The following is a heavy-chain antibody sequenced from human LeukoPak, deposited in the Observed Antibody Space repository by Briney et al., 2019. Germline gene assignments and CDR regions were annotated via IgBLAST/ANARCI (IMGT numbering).Heavy chain of an antibody. Sequence: GGPLRLPCAPSGFTFSVYTMQGVRQAPRKGREGVALMPSSGRYQFCRDSLRGRFPIYRENFKNALYLKMNSLRLGDTAVYYCARGLHDRSWYGAHWGQGTLLSVPS. CDR2: MPSSGRYQ. J-gene: IGHJ4*02. V-gene: IGHV3-30*04. CDR1: GFTFSVYT. CDR3: ARGLHDRSWYGAH. D-gene: IGHD6-13*01.